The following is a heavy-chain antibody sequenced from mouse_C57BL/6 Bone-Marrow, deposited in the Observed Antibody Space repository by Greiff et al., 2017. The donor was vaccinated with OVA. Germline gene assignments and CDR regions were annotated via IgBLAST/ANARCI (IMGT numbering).Heavy chain of an antibody. Sequence: VKLVESGAELARPGASVKMSCKASGYTFTSYTMHWVKQRPGQGLEWIGYINPSSGYTKYNQKFKDKATLTADKSSSTAYMQLSSLTSEDSAVYYCARGGYYYGSNYWYFDVGGTGTTGTVSS. D-gene: IGHD1-1*01. J-gene: IGHJ1*03. CDR1: GYTFTSYT. CDR3: ARGGYYYGSNYWYFDV. V-gene: IGHV1-4*01. CDR2: INPSSGYT.